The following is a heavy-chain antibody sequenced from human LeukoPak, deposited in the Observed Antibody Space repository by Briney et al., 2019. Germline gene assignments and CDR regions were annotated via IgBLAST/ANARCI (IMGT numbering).Heavy chain of an antibody. V-gene: IGHV4-38-2*02. J-gene: IGHJ4*02. D-gene: IGHD3-22*01. CDR1: GYSISSGYY. CDR3: ARVPSYYYDSNDY. CDR2: IYRSGST. Sequence: SETLSLTCTVSGYSISSGYYWGWIRQPPGKGLEWIGSIYRSGSTYYNPSLKSRVTISVDTSKNQFSLKLSSVTAADTAVYYCARVPSYYYDSNDYWGQGTLVTVSS.